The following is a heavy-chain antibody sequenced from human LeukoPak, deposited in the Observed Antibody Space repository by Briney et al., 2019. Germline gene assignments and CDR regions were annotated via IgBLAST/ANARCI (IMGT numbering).Heavy chain of an antibody. CDR1: GFIFINYG. J-gene: IGHJ4*02. CDR3: AKDLSTLLVVIRRTGIWIDY. CDR2: ISGSGGST. V-gene: IGHV3-23*01. D-gene: IGHD3-22*01. Sequence: QPGGSLRLSCEASGFIFINYGMSWVRQPPGKGLQWVSDISGSGGSTYYADSVKGRFTISRDNSKNTLYLQMNSLRAEDTAVYYCAKDLSTLLVVIRRTGIWIDYWGQGTLVTVSS.